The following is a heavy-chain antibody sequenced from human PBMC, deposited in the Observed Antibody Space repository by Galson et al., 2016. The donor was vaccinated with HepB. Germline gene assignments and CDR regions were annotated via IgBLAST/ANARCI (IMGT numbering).Heavy chain of an antibody. CDR2: INAGNGNT. J-gene: IGHJ5*02. CDR1: GYTFSTYA. Sequence: SVKVSCKASGYTFSTYAMHWVRQAPGQRLEWLGWINAGNGNTKHSQKFQGRVTITRDTSASTGYMELSSLRSEDTAVYYRVRGNFGSGLGFRWLDPWGQGTLVTVSS. CDR3: VRGNFGSGLGFRWLDP. V-gene: IGHV1-3*01. D-gene: IGHD3-10*01.